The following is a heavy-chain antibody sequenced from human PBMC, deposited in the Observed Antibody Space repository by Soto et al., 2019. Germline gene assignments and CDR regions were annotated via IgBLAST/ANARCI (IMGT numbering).Heavy chain of an antibody. J-gene: IGHJ4*02. V-gene: IGHV3-33*01. Sequence: GGSLRLSCASSGFTFSSYGMHWVRQAPGKGLEWVAVIWYDGSNKYYADSVKGRFTISRDNSKNTLYLQMNSLRAEDTAVYYCARDIIVVEPAAMRLPDYWGQGTLVTVSS. CDR3: ARDIIVVEPAAMRLPDY. D-gene: IGHD2-2*01. CDR1: GFTFSSYG. CDR2: IWYDGSNK.